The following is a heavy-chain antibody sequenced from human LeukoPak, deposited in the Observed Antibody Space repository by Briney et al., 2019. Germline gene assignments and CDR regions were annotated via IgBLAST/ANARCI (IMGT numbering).Heavy chain of an antibody. CDR1: GGSISSGDYY. D-gene: IGHD4-17*01. V-gene: IGHV4-39*01. Sequence: PSETLSLTCTVSGGSISSGDYYWSWIRQPPGKGLEWIGSIYYSGSTYYNPSLKSRVTISVDTSKNQFSLRLSSVTAADTAVYYCARLPRTTVTSSFYFDYWGQGTLVTVSS. J-gene: IGHJ4*02. CDR2: IYYSGST. CDR3: ARLPRTTVTSSFYFDY.